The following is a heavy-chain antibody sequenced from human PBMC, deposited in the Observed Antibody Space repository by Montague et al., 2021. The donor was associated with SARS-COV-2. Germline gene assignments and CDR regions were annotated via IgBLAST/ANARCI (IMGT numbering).Heavy chain of an antibody. CDR3: ARLWSYYVDE. V-gene: IGHV4-59*01. CDR2: IYYTGGT. CDR1: GGSIRSYY. J-gene: IGHJ4*02. D-gene: IGHD3-10*01. Sequence: SETLSLTCSFSGGSIRSYYWSWIRLPPGKPLEWIGYIYYTGGTTHNPSLKSRVTISVDTSRSQFSLRLTSVTAADTAVYFCARLWSYYVDEWGQGTLVTVSS.